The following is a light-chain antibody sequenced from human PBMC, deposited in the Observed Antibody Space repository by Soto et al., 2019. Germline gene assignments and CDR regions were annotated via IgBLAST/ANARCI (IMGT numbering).Light chain of an antibody. V-gene: IGKV1-39*01. Sequence: DIQMTQSPSSLSASVGDRVTITCRASQNINSYLNWDQHKSGKAPKALIYAASSLQSGVPSRFSGSGSGTDFPLSISSLQPEDFATYYCQQSYSTPYTFGQGTKLEIK. CDR2: AAS. CDR3: QQSYSTPYT. CDR1: QNINSY. J-gene: IGKJ2*01.